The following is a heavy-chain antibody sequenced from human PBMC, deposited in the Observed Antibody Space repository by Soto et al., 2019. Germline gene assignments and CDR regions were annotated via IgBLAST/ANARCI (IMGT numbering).Heavy chain of an antibody. D-gene: IGHD6-13*01. Sequence: QVQLQQWGAGLLKPSETLSLTCAVYGGSFSGYYWSWIRQPPGKGLEWIGEINHSGSTNYNPSLKSRVTISVDTSKTQFSLKLSSVTAADTAVYYCARSYSSSWYSRWFDPWGQGTLVTVSS. CDR2: INHSGST. V-gene: IGHV4-34*01. J-gene: IGHJ5*02. CDR1: GGSFSGYY. CDR3: ARSYSSSWYSRWFDP.